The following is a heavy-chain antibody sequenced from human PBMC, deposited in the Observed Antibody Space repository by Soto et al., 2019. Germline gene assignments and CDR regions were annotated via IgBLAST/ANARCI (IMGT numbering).Heavy chain of an antibody. J-gene: IGHJ3*02. Sequence: ASVKVSCKVSGYTLTELSMHWVRQAPGKGLEWMGGFDPEDGETIYAQKFQGRVTMTEDTSTDTAYMELSSLRSEDTAVYYCATDPRLSGTYCRGGSCSIGGAFDIWGQGTMVTVSS. D-gene: IGHD2-15*01. CDR3: ATDPRLSGTYCRGGSCSIGGAFDI. CDR1: GYTLTELS. V-gene: IGHV1-24*01. CDR2: FDPEDGET.